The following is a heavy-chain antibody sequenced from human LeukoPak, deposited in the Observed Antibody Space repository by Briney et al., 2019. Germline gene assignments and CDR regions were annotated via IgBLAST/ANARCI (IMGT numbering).Heavy chain of an antibody. D-gene: IGHD3-3*01. J-gene: IGHJ5*02. V-gene: IGHV1-46*01. Sequence: ASVKVSCKASGYTFTSYYMHWVRQAPGQGLEWMGIINPSGGSISYAQKFQGRVTMTRDTSTSTVYMELSSLRSEDTAVYYSARSWDYDFWSIRAPFDPWGQGTLVTVSS. CDR3: ARSWDYDFWSIRAPFDP. CDR2: INPSGGSI. CDR1: GYTFTSYY.